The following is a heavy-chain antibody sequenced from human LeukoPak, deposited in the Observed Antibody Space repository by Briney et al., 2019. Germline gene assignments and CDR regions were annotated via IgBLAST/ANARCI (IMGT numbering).Heavy chain of an antibody. J-gene: IGHJ4*02. CDR1: GFTFSTYG. CDR2: ISGSGVTT. V-gene: IGHV3-23*01. Sequence: GGSLRLSCAASGFTFSTYGMSWVRQAAGKGLEWVSTISGSGVTTYYADSVKGRFTISRDNSKNTLYLQMNSLRAEDTAAYYCAKDLCLDYWGQGTLVTVSS. CDR3: AKDLCLDY.